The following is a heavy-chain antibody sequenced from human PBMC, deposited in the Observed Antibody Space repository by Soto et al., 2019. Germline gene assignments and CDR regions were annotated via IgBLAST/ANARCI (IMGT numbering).Heavy chain of an antibody. J-gene: IGHJ4*02. Sequence: EASVKVSCKASGYTFTSYAMHWVRQAPGQRLEWMGWINAGNGNTKYSQKFQGRVTITRDTSASTAYMELSSLRSEDTAVYYRAIFFSYGYSRYIDLWCQGTLVTVAS. CDR1: GYTFTSYA. CDR3: AIFFSYGYSRYIDL. V-gene: IGHV1-3*01. D-gene: IGHD5-18*01. CDR2: INAGNGNT.